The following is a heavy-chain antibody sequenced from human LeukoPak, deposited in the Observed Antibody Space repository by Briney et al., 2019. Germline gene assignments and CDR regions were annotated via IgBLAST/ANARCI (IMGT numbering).Heavy chain of an antibody. Sequence: PSETLSLTCTVSGGSINSSTYYWGWIRQPPGKGLDWIGSIYYTGTTYYNPSLKSRVTKSVDTPKNQFSVKLSSVTAADTAVYYCARHEEYWGQGILVTVSS. CDR1: GGSINSSTYY. J-gene: IGHJ4*02. CDR3: ARHEEY. V-gene: IGHV4-39*01. CDR2: IYYTGTT.